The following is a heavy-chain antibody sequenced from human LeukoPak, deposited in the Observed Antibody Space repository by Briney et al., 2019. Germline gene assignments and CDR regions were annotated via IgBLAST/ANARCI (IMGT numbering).Heavy chain of an antibody. Sequence: PSETLSLTCTVSGGSISSYYWSWIRQPAGKGLEWIGRIYTSGSTNYNPSLKSRVTMSVDTSKNQFSLKLSSVTAADTAVYYCARATYYYGSGSYFDYWGQGTLATVSS. CDR1: GGSISSYY. V-gene: IGHV4-4*07. D-gene: IGHD3-10*01. CDR2: IYTSGST. J-gene: IGHJ4*02. CDR3: ARATYYYGSGSYFDY.